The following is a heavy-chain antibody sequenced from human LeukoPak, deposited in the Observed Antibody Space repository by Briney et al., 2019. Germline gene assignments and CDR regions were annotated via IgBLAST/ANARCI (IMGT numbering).Heavy chain of an antibody. CDR2: ISSSGSTI. CDR1: GFTFNIYA. CDR3: AELGITMIGGV. J-gene: IGHJ6*04. D-gene: IGHD3-10*02. Sequence: GGSLRLSCAASGFTFNIYAMNWVRQAPGKGLEWVSYISSSGSTIYYADSVEGRFTISRDNAKNSLYLQMNSLRAEDTAVYYCAELGITMIGGVWGKGTTVTISS. V-gene: IGHV3-48*03.